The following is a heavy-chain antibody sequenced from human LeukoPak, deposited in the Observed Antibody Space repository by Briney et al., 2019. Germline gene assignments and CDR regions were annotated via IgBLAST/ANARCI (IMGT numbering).Heavy chain of an antibody. CDR3: ARARYFDWLLSLYYYYGMDV. V-gene: IGHV3-30-3*01. J-gene: IGHJ6*02. CDR1: GFTFSSYA. Sequence: GGSLRLSCAASGFTFSSYAMHWVRQAPGKGLEWVSVISYDGSNKYYADSVKGRFTISRDNSKTTLYLQMNSLRAEDTAVYYCARARYFDWLLSLYYYYGMDVWGQGTTVTVSS. CDR2: ISYDGSNK. D-gene: IGHD3-9*01.